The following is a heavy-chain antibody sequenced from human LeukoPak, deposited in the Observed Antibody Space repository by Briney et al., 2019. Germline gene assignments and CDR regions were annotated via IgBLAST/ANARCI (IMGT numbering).Heavy chain of an antibody. CDR1: GGSISSGGYY. CDR2: IYYSGST. Sequence: SETLSLTCTVSGGSISSGGYYWSWIRQHPGKGLEWIGYIYYSGSTYYNPSLKSRFTISVDTSKNQFSLKLSSVTAADTAVYYCARDYGPHYFDYWGQGTLVTVSS. J-gene: IGHJ4*02. V-gene: IGHV4-31*03. D-gene: IGHD3-10*01. CDR3: ARDYGPHYFDY.